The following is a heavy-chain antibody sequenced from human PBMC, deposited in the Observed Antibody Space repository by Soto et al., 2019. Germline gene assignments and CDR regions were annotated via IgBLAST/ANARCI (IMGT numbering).Heavy chain of an antibody. CDR2: MNPNSGNT. Sequence: QVQLVQSGAEVKKPGASVKVSCKASGYTFTSYDINWVRQATGQGLEWMGWMNPNSGNTGYAQKFQGRVTMTRNTPLSTGYRELSSLRSEDTAGDYCGGGGYGSGSYPLDYWGQGTLVTVSS. V-gene: IGHV1-8*01. D-gene: IGHD3-10*01. CDR3: GGGGYGSGSYPLDY. CDR1: GYTFTSYD. J-gene: IGHJ4*02.